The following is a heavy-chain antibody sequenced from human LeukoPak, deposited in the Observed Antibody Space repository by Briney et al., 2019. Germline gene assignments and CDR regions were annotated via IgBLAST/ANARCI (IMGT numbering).Heavy chain of an antibody. V-gene: IGHV3-11*01. D-gene: IGHD6-13*01. J-gene: IGHJ4*02. CDR2: ISSSGSTI. CDR1: GFTFSDYY. CDR3: AKDWYSSSWYSDRLTYYFDY. Sequence: PGGSLRLSCAASGFTFSDYYMSWIRQAPGKGLEWVSYISSSGSTIYYADSVKGRFTISRDNAKNSLYLQMNSLRAEDTALYYCAKDWYSSSWYSDRLTYYFDYWGQGTLVTVSS.